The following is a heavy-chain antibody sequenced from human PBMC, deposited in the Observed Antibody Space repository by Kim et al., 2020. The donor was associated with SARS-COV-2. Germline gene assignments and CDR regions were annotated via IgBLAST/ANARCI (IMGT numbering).Heavy chain of an antibody. CDR1: GDSLSSDY. J-gene: IGHJ4*02. D-gene: IGHD3-16*02. Sequence: SETLSLTCTVSGDSLSSDYWSWNRQPAGKGLEWIGRIYTSGRTNYNPSLQSRVTMSVDLSKNQFSLKLSSVTAEDTAVYYCASALGHWGQGTLVTVSS. V-gene: IGHV4-4*07. CDR2: IYTSGRT. CDR3: ASALGH.